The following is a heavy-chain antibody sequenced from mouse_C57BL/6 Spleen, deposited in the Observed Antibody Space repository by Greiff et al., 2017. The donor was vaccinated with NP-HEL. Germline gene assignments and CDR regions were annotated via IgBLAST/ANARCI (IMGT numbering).Heavy chain of an antibody. CDR1: GYTFTSYW. CDR3: ARGATVVTHWYFDV. D-gene: IGHD1-1*01. CDR2: IYPGSGST. J-gene: IGHJ1*03. Sequence: QVQLKQPGAELVKPGASVKMSCKASGYTFTSYWITWVKQRPGQGLEWIGDIYPGSGSTNYNEKFKSKATLTVDTSSSTAYMQLSSLTSEDSAVYYCARGATVVTHWYFDVWGTGTTVTVSS. V-gene: IGHV1-55*01.